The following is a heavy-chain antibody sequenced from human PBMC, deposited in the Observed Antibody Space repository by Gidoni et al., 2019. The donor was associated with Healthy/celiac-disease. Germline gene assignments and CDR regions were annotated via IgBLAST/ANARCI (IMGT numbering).Heavy chain of an antibody. CDR2: MKPNSGNK. Sequence: VQLVQSGAEVKKPGASVQVSRKASGYSFTSYDINWVRQVTGQGLEWRGCMKPNSGNKGYAQKFQGRVTMTRNTSISTAYMELSSLRSEDTAVYYCARGYDFWSGYLYYFDYWGQGTLVTVSS. J-gene: IGHJ4*02. CDR3: ARGYDFWSGYLYYFDY. CDR1: GYSFTSYD. V-gene: IGHV1-8*01. D-gene: IGHD3-3*01.